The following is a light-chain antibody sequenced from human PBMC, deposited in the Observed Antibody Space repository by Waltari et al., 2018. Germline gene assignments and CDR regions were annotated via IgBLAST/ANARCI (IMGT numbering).Light chain of an antibody. J-gene: IGLJ2*01. V-gene: IGLV2-14*03. CDR3: SSFTGGGNVL. Sequence: QSALTPPASASGSPGQSITISCTGTSSDFDSWYQRYPGKAHKLIIFDVSKRPSWVSDRFSGSKSANTASLTISGLLAEDEADYYCSSFTGGGNVLFGGGTKLTIL. CDR1: SSDFD. CDR2: DVS.